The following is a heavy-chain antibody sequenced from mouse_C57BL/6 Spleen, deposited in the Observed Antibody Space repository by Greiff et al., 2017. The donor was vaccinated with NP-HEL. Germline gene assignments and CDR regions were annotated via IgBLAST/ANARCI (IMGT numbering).Heavy chain of an antibody. D-gene: IGHD2-2*01. V-gene: IGHV2-9-1*01. J-gene: IGHJ4*01. CDR3: ARASTMVTTGAMDY. CDR2: IWTGGGT. Sequence: VHLVESGPGLVAPSQSLSITCTVSGFSLTSYAISWVRQPPGKGLEWLGVIWTGGGTNYNSALKSRLSISKDNSKSQVFLKMNSLQTDDTARYYCARASTMVTTGAMDYWGQGTSVTVSS. CDR1: GFSLTSYA.